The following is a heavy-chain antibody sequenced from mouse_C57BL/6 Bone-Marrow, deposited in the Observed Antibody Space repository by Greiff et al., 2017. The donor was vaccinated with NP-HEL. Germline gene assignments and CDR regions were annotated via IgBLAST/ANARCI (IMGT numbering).Heavy chain of an antibody. J-gene: IGHJ4*01. V-gene: IGHV5-17*01. CDR2: ISSGSSTI. Sequence: EVKLMESGGGLVKPGGSLKLSCAASGFTFSDYGMHWVRQAPEKGLEWVAYISSGSSTIYYADTVKGRFTISRDNAKNTLFLQMTSLRSEDTAMYYCARRVTTAWDYAMDYWGQGTSVTVSS. CDR1: GFTFSDYG. D-gene: IGHD2-2*01. CDR3: ARRVTTAWDYAMDY.